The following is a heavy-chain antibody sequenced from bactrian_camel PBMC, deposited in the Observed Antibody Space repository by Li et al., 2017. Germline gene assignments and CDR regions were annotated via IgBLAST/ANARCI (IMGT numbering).Heavy chain of an antibody. CDR1: GYTYSRYC. D-gene: IGHD6*01. J-gene: IGHJ4*01. CDR3: MAERFSGLNVFMEYGGSW. CDR2: IDSEGRT. Sequence: HVQLVESGGGSVRAGGSLRLSCAVSGYTYSRYCMAWFRQAPGKEREGVASIDSEGRTGYADSVKGRFTISQDSARNTVYLQMNNLQPEDTAMYQCMAERFSGLNVFMEYGGSWRGPGTQVTVS. V-gene: IGHV3S9*01.